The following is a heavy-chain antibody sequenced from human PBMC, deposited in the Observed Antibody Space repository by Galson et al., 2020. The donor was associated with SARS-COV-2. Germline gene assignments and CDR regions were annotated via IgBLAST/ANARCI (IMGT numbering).Heavy chain of an antibody. CDR3: AAPYCSGGSCYDAFDI. CDR2: IDVGSGNT. J-gene: IGHJ3*02. D-gene: IGHD2-15*01. V-gene: IGHV1-58*01. CDR1: GFTYTHSA. Sequence: SVTVSCQASGFTYTHSAVQWLRQARGQRLEGIGRIDVGSGNTNYAQKFQERVTITRDMSTSTAYMELSSLRSEETAVYYCAAPYCSGGSCYDAFDIWGQGTMVTVSS.